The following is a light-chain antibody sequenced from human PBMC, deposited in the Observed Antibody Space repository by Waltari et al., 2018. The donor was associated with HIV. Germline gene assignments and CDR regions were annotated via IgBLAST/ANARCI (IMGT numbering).Light chain of an antibody. V-gene: IGLV1-40*01. Sequence: QSVLTQPPSVSGAPGPQVSFSCTVSSSNFGAGYDVHWYHQFPVTAPKLPVYGNCNRPVGTPDRFSGSKAGTSASVAITGLQAENEAGYNGQSFDKSLRGTVVVGGGTKVSVL. CDR3: QSFDKSLRGTVV. CDR2: GNC. J-gene: IGLJ2*01. CDR1: SSNFGAGYD.